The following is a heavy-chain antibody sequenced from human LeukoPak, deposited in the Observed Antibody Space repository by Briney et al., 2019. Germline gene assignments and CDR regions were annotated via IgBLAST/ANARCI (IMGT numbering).Heavy chain of an antibody. J-gene: IGHJ3*02. Sequence: QPGGSLRLSCAASGFTFSSYWMHWVRQAPGEGLMWVSRINRDGSSTSYADSVKGRFTISRDNAKNTLYLQMNSLRAEDTAVYYCARARGDNDFWSGYYTPDPFDIWGQGTMVTVSS. CDR1: GFTFSSYW. CDR3: ARARGDNDFWSGYYTPDPFDI. D-gene: IGHD3-3*01. CDR2: INRDGSST. V-gene: IGHV3-74*01.